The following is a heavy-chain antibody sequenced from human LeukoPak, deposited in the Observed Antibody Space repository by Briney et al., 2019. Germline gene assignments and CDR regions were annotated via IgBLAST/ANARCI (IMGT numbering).Heavy chain of an antibody. J-gene: IGHJ5*02. D-gene: IGHD3-10*01. V-gene: IGHV7-4-1*02. CDR1: GYTFTSYA. Sequence: ASVKVSCKASGYTFTSYAMNWVRQAPGQGLEWMGWINTNTGNPTYAQGFTGRSVFSLDTSVSTAYLQISSLKAEDTAVYYCARVRTMVRGVIITGNWFDPWGQGTLVTVSS. CDR2: INTNTGNP. CDR3: ARVRTMVRGVIITGNWFDP.